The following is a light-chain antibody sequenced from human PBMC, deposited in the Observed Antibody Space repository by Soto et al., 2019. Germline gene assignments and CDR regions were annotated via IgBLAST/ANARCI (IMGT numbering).Light chain of an antibody. J-gene: IGKJ2*01. CDR3: QQSDSTPYT. V-gene: IGKV1-39*01. CDR1: QSISSY. CDR2: AAS. Sequence: DIQMTQSPSSLSASVGDRVTITCRASQSISSYLNWYQQKPGKAPKLLIYAASSLQSGVPSRFSGSRSGTDFTLTISSLQPEDFSTYYCQQSDSTPYTFGQGTKVQI.